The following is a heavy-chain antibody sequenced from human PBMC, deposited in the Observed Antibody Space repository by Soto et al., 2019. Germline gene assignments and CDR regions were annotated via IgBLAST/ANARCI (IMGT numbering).Heavy chain of an antibody. CDR3: ARLLLWFGELRYGMDV. Sequence: GGSLRLSCAASGFTFSDYYMSWIRQAPGKGLEWVSYISSSSSYTNYADSVKGRFTISRDNAKNSLYLQMNSLRAEDTAVYYCARLLLWFGELRYGMDVWGQGTTVTVSS. D-gene: IGHD3-10*01. J-gene: IGHJ6*02. V-gene: IGHV3-11*06. CDR2: ISSSSSYT. CDR1: GFTFSDYY.